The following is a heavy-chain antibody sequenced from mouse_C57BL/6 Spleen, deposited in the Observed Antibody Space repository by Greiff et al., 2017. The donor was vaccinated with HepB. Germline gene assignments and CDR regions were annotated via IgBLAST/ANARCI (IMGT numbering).Heavy chain of an antibody. CDR2: ISSGSSTI. D-gene: IGHD2-2*01. V-gene: IGHV5-17*01. J-gene: IGHJ4*01. CDR1: GFTFSDYG. CDR3: ARKDMVTTDYAMDY. Sequence: EVQLVESGGGLVKPGGSLKLSCAASGFTFSDYGMHWVRQAPEKGLEWVAYISSGSSTIYYADTVKGRFTISRDNAKNTLFLQMTSLRSEDTAMYYCARKDMVTTDYAMDYWGQGTSVTVSS.